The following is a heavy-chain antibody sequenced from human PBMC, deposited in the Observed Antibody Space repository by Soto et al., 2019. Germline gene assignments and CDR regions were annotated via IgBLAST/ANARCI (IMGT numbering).Heavy chain of an antibody. Sequence: SETLSLTCSVSSDSIFITITSYYWAWMRQPPGKGLEWIGSIYYTGSTYYNPSLKSRVTISVDTSKNQFSLKLTSVTAADTAVYYCARQGDSGFHFVMPNWFDPWGQGTLVTVSS. V-gene: IGHV4-39*01. D-gene: IGHD6-25*01. J-gene: IGHJ5*02. CDR3: ARQGDSGFHFVMPNWFDP. CDR1: SDSIFITITSYY. CDR2: IYYTGST.